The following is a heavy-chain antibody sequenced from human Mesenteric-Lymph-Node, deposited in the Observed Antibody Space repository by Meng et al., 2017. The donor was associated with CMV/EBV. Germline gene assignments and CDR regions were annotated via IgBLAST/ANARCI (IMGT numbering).Heavy chain of an antibody. CDR1: GFTFSSYW. V-gene: IGHV3-7*01. J-gene: IGHJ4*02. CDR3: ARIYSSSWYYFDY. D-gene: IGHD6-13*01. Sequence: GESLKISCAASGFTFSSYWMSWVRQAPGKGLEWVANIKQDGSEKYYVDSVKGRFTISRDNAKNSLYLQMNSLRAEDTAVYYCARIYSSSWYYFDYWGQGTLVTVS. CDR2: IKQDGSEK.